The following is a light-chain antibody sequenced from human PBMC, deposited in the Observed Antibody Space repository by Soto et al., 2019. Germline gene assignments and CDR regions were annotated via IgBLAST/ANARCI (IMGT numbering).Light chain of an antibody. J-gene: IGLJ1*01. CDR2: GNS. Sequence: QSVLTQPPSVSGAPGQRVSLSCTGSSSNIGAGYDVHWYQQLPGTAPKLLIYGNSNRPSGVPDRFSGSKSGTSASLAITWLQAEDEADYYCQSYDSSLSXXVXGTGXXVTVL. V-gene: IGLV1-40*01. CDR1: SSNIGAGYD. CDR3: QSYDSSLSXXV.